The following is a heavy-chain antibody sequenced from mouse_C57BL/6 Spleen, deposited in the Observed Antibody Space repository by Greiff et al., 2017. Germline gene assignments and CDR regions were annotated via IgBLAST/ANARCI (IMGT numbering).Heavy chain of an antibody. CDR1: GYSITSGYY. CDR2: ISYDGSN. D-gene: IGHD1-2*01. Sequence: EVKLEESGPGLVKPSQSLSLTCSVTGYSITSGYYWNWIRQFPGNKLEWMGYISYDGSNNYNPSLKNRISITRDTSKNQFFLKLNSVTTEDTATYYCARDRTALDYWGQGTTLTVSS. V-gene: IGHV3-6*01. CDR3: ARDRTALDY. J-gene: IGHJ2*01.